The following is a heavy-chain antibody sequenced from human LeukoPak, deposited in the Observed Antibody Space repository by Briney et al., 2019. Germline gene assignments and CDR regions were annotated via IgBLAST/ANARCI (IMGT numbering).Heavy chain of an antibody. D-gene: IGHD5-18*01. CDR2: ISNSGTAI. Sequence: GGSLRLSCAASGFTYSSYEMNWVRQAPGKGLEWVSYISNSGTAIYYADSVKGRFTISRDNAKSSLYLQMNSLRAEDTAVYYCARAGYSMDTEYFQHWGQGTLVTVSS. CDR3: ARAGYSMDTEYFQH. J-gene: IGHJ1*01. V-gene: IGHV3-48*03. CDR1: GFTYSSYE.